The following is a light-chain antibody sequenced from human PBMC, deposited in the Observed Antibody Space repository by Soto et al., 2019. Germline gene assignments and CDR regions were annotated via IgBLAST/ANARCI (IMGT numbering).Light chain of an antibody. J-gene: IGKJ1*01. V-gene: IGKV1-39*01. Sequence: DIQMTQSPSSLSAYVGDRVTITCRASQGISTYLNWYQKKPGKAPKLLIYAASSLQSGVPSRFSGSGSETDFALIISSLQPEEFATYSCQQSYSSTWTSGQGNKVEI. CDR3: QQSYSSTWT. CDR2: AAS. CDR1: QGISTY.